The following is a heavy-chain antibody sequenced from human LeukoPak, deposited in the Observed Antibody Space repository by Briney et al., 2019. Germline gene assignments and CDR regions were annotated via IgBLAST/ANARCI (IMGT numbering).Heavy chain of an antibody. V-gene: IGHV3-48*04. Sequence: GGSLRLSCAASGFTFSYSSMNWVRQAPGKGLEWVSYISSSGSTIYYADSVKGRFTISRDNAKNSLYLQMNSLRAEDTAVYYCAKGTERYFDWTPFDYWGQGTLVTVSS. CDR2: ISSSGSTI. CDR1: GFTFSYSS. D-gene: IGHD3-9*01. CDR3: AKGTERYFDWTPFDY. J-gene: IGHJ4*02.